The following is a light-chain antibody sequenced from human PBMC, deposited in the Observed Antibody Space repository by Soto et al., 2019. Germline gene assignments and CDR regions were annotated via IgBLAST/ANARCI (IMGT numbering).Light chain of an antibody. J-gene: IGLJ1*01. CDR3: SSYAGSNNPPCV. CDR2: EVS. V-gene: IGLV2-8*01. Sequence: QSALTQPPSASGSPGQSVTISCTGTSSDVGGYNYVSWYQQHPGKAPKLMIYEVSKRPSGVPDRFSGSKSGNTASLTVSGLQAEDEADYYCSSYAGSNNPPCVFGTGTKVTVL. CDR1: SSDVGGYNY.